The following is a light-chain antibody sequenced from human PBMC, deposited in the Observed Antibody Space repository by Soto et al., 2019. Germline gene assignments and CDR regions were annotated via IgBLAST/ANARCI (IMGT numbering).Light chain of an antibody. V-gene: IGLV2-14*01. CDR1: SSDVGGYNY. J-gene: IGLJ2*01. CDR3: SSYTSSSTLV. Sequence: QSALTQPASVSGSPGQSITISCTGTSSDVGGYNYVSRYQQHPGKAPKLMIYDVSNRPSGVSTRFSGSKSGNTASLTISGLQAEDEADYYCSSYTSSSTLVFGGGTKVTVL. CDR2: DVS.